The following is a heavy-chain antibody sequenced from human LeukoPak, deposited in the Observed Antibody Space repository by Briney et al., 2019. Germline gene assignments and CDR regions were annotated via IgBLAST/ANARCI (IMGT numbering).Heavy chain of an antibody. V-gene: IGHV3-21*01. Sequence: GGSLRLSCAASGFTVSSSYMSWVRQAPGKGLEWVLSISSSSSYIYYADSVKGRFTISRDNAKNSLYLQMNSLRAEDTAVYYCARNYGDPTFDYWGQGTLVTVSS. J-gene: IGHJ4*02. D-gene: IGHD4-17*01. CDR2: ISSSSSYI. CDR1: GFTVSSSY. CDR3: ARNYGDPTFDY.